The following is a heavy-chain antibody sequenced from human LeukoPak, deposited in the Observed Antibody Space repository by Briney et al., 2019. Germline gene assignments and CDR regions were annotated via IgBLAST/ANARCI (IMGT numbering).Heavy chain of an antibody. V-gene: IGHV4-34*08. CDR1: GGTFTGYY. CDR3: SGVRYSSFDF. J-gene: IGHJ4*01. CDR2: INHRGST. D-gene: IGHD3-3*01. Sequence: SETLSLTCAVEGGTFTGYYWIWIRQSPEKGLEWVGEINHRGSTNYNPTFKSRVSLSVDSARTQFSRRLHSLTAADSAMYYCSGVRYSSFDFWGQGILVTVSS.